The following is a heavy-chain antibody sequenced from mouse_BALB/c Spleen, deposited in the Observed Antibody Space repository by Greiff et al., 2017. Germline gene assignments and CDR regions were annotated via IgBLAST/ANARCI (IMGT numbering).Heavy chain of an antibody. V-gene: IGHV1-66*01. J-gene: IGHJ2*01. CDR2: IFPGSGNT. CDR3: ARPHYYGSSYPFDY. D-gene: IGHD1-1*01. Sequence: QVQLKQSGPELVKPGASVKISCKASGYSFTSYYIHWVKQRPGQGLEWIGWIFPGSGNTKYNEKFKGKATLTADTSSSTAYMQLSSLTSEDSAVYFCARPHYYGSSYPFDYWGQGTTLTVSS. CDR1: GYSFTSYY.